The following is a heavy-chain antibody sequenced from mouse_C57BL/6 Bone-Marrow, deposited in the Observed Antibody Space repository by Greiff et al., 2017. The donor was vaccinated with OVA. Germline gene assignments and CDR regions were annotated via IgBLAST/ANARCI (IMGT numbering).Heavy chain of an antibody. Sequence: EVKLVESGPELVKPGASVKISCKASGYSFTDYNMNWVKQSNGKSLEWIGVINPNYGTTSYNQKFKGKATLTVDKSSSTACMQLNSLTSEDSAVYDCERSSSGYVPFAYWGQGTLVTVSA. D-gene: IGHD3-2*02. J-gene: IGHJ3*01. CDR1: GYSFTDYN. V-gene: IGHV1-39*01. CDR3: ERSSSGYVPFAY. CDR2: INPNYGTT.